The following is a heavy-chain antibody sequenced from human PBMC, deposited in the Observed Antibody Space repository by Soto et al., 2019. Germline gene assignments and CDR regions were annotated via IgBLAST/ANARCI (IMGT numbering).Heavy chain of an antibody. CDR2: ISGSGGST. V-gene: IGHV3-23*01. D-gene: IGHD3-22*01. Sequence: GGSLRLSCAASGFTFSSYAMSWVRQAPGKGLEWVSAISGSGGSTYYADSVKGRFTISRDNSKNTLYLQMNSLRAEDTAVYYCARLKGAFFITTYNWFDPWGQGTPGT. CDR1: GFTFSSYA. J-gene: IGHJ5*02. CDR3: ARLKGAFFITTYNWFDP.